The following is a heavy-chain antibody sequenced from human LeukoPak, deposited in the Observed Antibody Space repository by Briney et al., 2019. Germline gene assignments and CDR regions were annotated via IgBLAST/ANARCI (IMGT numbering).Heavy chain of an antibody. Sequence: SETLSLTCAVYGGSFSGYYWSWIRQPPGKGLEWIGEINHSGSTNYNPSLKSRVTISVDTSKNQFSLKLSSVTAADTAVYYCAITGYYDSSGSYYFDYGGQGTLVTVSS. J-gene: IGHJ4*02. D-gene: IGHD3-22*01. CDR1: GGSFSGYY. V-gene: IGHV4-34*01. CDR2: INHSGST. CDR3: AITGYYDSSGSYYFDY.